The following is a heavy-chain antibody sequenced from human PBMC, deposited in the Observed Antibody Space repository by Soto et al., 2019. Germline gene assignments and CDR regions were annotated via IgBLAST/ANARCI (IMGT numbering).Heavy chain of an antibody. V-gene: IGHV3-23*01. Sequence: EVQLLASGGGLVQPGGSLRLSCAASGFTFYSYAMDWVRQAPGKGLEWVSSISARSDNTYYADSVKGRFTISRDHSKRTLYLRVNSLRAEDTAINYCAKRGDSYYYGMNVWGQGTTVTVPS. CDR3: AKRGDSYYYGMNV. D-gene: IGHD3-16*01. CDR2: ISARSDNT. CDR1: GFTFYSYA. J-gene: IGHJ6*02.